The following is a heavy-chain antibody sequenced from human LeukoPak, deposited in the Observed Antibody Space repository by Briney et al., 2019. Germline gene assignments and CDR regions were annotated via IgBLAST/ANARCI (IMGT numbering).Heavy chain of an antibody. CDR1: GFTFSRYD. D-gene: IGHD2-2*01. CDR3: ARDVEVPAASRDYYYMDV. CDR2: ITDSGGST. J-gene: IGHJ6*03. V-gene: IGHV3-23*01. Sequence: GGSLRLSCAASGFTFSRYDMSWVRQAPGKGLEWVSAITDSGGSTYYADSVRGRFTISRDDSKNTLYLLMNSLRAEDTAVYYCARDVEVPAASRDYYYMDVWGKGTTVTVSS.